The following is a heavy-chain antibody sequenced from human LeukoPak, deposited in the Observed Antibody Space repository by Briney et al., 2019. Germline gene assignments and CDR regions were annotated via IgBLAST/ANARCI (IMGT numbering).Heavy chain of an antibody. CDR1: GFTFSSYA. Sequence: GGSLRLSCAASGFTFSSYAMNWVRQTPGKGLEWVSAISGSGGNTYYADSVKGRFTISRDYSKNTLYLQMNSLRAEDTAVYYCARRDSFYGMDVWGQGTTVTVSS. J-gene: IGHJ6*02. CDR2: ISGSGGNT. CDR3: ARRDSFYGMDV. V-gene: IGHV3-23*01. D-gene: IGHD2-21*01.